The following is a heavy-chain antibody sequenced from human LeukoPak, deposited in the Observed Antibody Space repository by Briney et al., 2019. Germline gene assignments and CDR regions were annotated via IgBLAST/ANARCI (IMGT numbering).Heavy chain of an antibody. D-gene: IGHD3-10*01. V-gene: IGHV3-33*08. CDR3: AREPGDTDYYGSGSYAFDI. J-gene: IGHJ3*02. CDR1: GFTFDDYG. Sequence: GGSLRPSCAASGFTFDDYGMHWVRQAPGKGLEWVAVIWYDGSNKYYADSVKGRFTISRDNSKNTLYLQMNSLRAEDTAVYYCAREPGDTDYYGSGSYAFDIWGQGTMVTVSS. CDR2: IWYDGSNK.